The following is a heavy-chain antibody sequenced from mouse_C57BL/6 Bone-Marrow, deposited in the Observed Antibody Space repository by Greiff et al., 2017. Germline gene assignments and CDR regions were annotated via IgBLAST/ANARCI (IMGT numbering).Heavy chain of an antibody. CDR3: ARSKNWDSWFAY. J-gene: IGHJ3*01. D-gene: IGHD4-1*01. V-gene: IGHV1-54*01. Sequence: VKLKESGAELVRPGTSVKVSCKASGYAFTNYLIAWVKQRPGQGLEWIGVINPGSGGTNYNEKFKGKATLTADKSSSTAYMQLSSLTSEDSAVYFCARSKNWDSWFAYWGQGTLVTVSA. CDR2: INPGSGGT. CDR1: GYAFTNYL.